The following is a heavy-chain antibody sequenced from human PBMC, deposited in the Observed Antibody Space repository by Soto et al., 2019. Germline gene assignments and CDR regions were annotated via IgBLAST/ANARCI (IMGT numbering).Heavy chain of an antibody. D-gene: IGHD3-10*01. CDR3: GRDRSHYAGVGKIDP. CDR2: ISSKGSYI. Sequence: LRLSCADSGFNFSTYSMNWVRQAPGKGLEWVSSISSKGSYIYYTPSVKGRFTISRDNAKNSVYLQMNSLRAEDTAVYYCGRDRSHYAGVGKIDPWGQGTLVTVSS. J-gene: IGHJ5*02. V-gene: IGHV3-21*01. CDR1: GFNFSTYS.